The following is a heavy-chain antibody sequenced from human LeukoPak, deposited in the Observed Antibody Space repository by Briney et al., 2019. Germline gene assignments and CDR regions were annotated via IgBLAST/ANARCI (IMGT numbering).Heavy chain of an antibody. Sequence: GGSLRLSCAASGFTFSTYSMNWVRQAPGKGLKWVSSITSSRIYIYYADSVKGRFTISRDNAKNSLYLQMNSLRAEDTAVYYCANSGYSYGFPKPDYWGQGTLVTVSS. D-gene: IGHD5-18*01. J-gene: IGHJ4*02. CDR3: ANSGYSYGFPKPDY. CDR1: GFTFSTYS. V-gene: IGHV3-21*01. CDR2: ITSSRIYI.